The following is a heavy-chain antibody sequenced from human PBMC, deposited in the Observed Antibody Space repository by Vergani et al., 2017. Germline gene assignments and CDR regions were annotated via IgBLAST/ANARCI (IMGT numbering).Heavy chain of an antibody. Sequence: EVQLVESGGGVVRPGGSLRLSCVASGFTFSSYAMSWVRQAPGKGLEWVSAISGSGGSTYYADSVKGRFTISRDNSKNTLYLQMNSLRAEDTAVYYCARETDTGSSVSYNYYAMDVWGQGTTVSVSS. J-gene: IGHJ6*02. CDR1: GFTFSSYA. D-gene: IGHD3-9*01. CDR2: ISGSGGST. V-gene: IGHV3-23*04. CDR3: ARETDTGSSVSYNYYAMDV.